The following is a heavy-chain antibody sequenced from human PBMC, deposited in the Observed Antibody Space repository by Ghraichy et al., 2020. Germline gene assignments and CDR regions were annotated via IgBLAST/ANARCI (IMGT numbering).Heavy chain of an antibody. J-gene: IGHJ4*02. D-gene: IGHD3-10*01. CDR2: IKQDGSEK. CDR3: ARGGVYCYSSEWEN. V-gene: IGHV3-7*01. CDR1: GFTFSSSW. Sequence: GGSLRLSCAASGFTFSSSWMSWVRQAPGKGLEWVANIKQDGSEKYYVDSVKGRFTISRDNAKRSLYLQMNSLRAEDTAVYFCARGGVYCYSSEWENWGQGTLVTVSS.